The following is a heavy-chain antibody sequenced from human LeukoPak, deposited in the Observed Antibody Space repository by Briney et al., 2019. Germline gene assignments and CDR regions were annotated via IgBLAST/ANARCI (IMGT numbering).Heavy chain of an antibody. Sequence: GGSLRLSCAASGFTVSNNYMSWVRQAPGKGLEWVAVAYGDGSSQYYADSVKGRFSISKDISKNTLSLQMNSLRAEDTAVYSCATGGNFYYSHWGQGTLVTVSS. CDR3: ATGGNFYYSH. D-gene: IGHD4-11*01. J-gene: IGHJ1*01. CDR1: GFTVSNNY. CDR2: AYGDGSSQ. V-gene: IGHV3-33*08.